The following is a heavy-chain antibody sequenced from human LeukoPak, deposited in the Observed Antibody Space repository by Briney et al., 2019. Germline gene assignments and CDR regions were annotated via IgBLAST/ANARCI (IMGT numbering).Heavy chain of an antibody. CDR1: GFIFSSYG. CDR2: MYSGGTT. D-gene: IGHD5-24*01. CDR3: ARDRRDGYCLGH. Sequence: PGGSLRLSCVASGFIFSSYGMHWVRQAPGKGLEWVSVMYSGGTTYYADSVKGRFTISRDSSKNTVNLQMNSLRAEDTAVYYCARDRRDGYCLGHWGQGTLVTASS. J-gene: IGHJ4*02. V-gene: IGHV3-66*01.